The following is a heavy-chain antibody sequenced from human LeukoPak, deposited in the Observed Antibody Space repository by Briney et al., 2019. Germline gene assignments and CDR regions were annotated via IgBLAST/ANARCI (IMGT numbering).Heavy chain of an antibody. CDR3: AGSLGYCTSNVCYLKY. D-gene: IGHD2-8*01. V-gene: IGHV1-18*01. CDR1: GYTFTNYG. Sequence: ASVKVSCKASGYTFTNYGISWVRQAPGQGLEWMGWISAYNGNTNCTQKFQGRVTMTTDTSTSTAYMELRSLRSDDTAVYYCAGSLGYCTSNVCYLKYWGQGTLVTVSS. J-gene: IGHJ4*02. CDR2: ISAYNGNT.